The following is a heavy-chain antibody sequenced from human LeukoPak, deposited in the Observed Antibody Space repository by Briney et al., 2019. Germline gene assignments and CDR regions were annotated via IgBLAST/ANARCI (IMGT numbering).Heavy chain of an antibody. CDR1: GFTFSSYE. CDR2: ITSSGNTM. Sequence: GGSLRLSCAASGFTFSSYEMNWVRQAPGKGLERVSFITSSGNTMYYADSVKGRFTTSRDNAKNSLYLQMNGLRADDTAVYYCARLRSKYWFDPWGQGTLVTVSS. J-gene: IGHJ5*02. V-gene: IGHV3-48*03. D-gene: IGHD4-11*01. CDR3: ARLRSKYWFDP.